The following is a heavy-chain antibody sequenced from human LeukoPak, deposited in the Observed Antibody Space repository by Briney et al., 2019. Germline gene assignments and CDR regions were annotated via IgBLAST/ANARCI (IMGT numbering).Heavy chain of an antibody. Sequence: GASVKVSCKASGYTFTGYYIHWVRQAPGQGLEWMGRINPNTGGTDYAQKFQGRVIMTGDTSITTAYMELSRLTSDDTAIYYCAKVPPSITAAGNWLGPWGQGALVTVSS. CDR1: GYTFTGYY. J-gene: IGHJ5*02. V-gene: IGHV1-2*06. CDR3: AKVPPSITAAGNWLGP. CDR2: INPNTGGT. D-gene: IGHD6-13*01.